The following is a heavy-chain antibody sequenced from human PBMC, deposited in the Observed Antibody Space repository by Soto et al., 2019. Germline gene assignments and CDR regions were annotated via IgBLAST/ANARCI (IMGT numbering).Heavy chain of an antibody. D-gene: IGHD6-6*01. CDR1: GRSATNDTSY. CDR3: AGEPYSSSSAYLDS. Sequence: SETLSPTCIVSGRSATNDTSYWSWLRQPPGKTLEWLGYIYFSGSTRYNPSLESRVTITLDMSSNQFFLRLNSVTAADTAVYYCAGEPYSSSSAYLDSWGPG. J-gene: IGHJ4*02. V-gene: IGHV4-61*01. CDR2: IYFSGST.